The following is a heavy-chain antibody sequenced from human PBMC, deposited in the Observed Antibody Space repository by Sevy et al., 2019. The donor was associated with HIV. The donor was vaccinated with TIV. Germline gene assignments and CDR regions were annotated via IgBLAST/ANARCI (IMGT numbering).Heavy chain of an antibody. D-gene: IGHD3-9*01. CDR2: IYYSGST. CDR3: AGAIPYYDILTGRNYGVDV. V-gene: IGHV4-59*01. Sequence: SETLSLTCAVSAASISNYYWTWIRQPPGKGLEWIGHIYYSGSTDYNPSLKSRVTISVDTSKNHFSQKLNSVTAADTAVYYCAGAIPYYDILTGRNYGVDVWGQGTTVTVSS. J-gene: IGHJ6*02. CDR1: AASISNYY.